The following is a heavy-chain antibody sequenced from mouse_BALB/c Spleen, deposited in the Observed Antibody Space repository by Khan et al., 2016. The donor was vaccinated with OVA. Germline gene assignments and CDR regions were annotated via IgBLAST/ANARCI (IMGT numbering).Heavy chain of an antibody. Sequence: VQLQESGAELVKPGASVKLSCTASGFNIPATYMHWVKQRPEQGLEWIGWLDPANGDTKYDSKFKGKATITADTSSNTAYLQLSSLTIEHPVVYYGAISFGNYVAFAYWGQGTLVTVSA. CDR3: AISFGNYVAFAY. D-gene: IGHD2-1*01. J-gene: IGHJ3*01. CDR2: LDPANGDT. CDR1: GFNIPATY. V-gene: IGHV14-3*02.